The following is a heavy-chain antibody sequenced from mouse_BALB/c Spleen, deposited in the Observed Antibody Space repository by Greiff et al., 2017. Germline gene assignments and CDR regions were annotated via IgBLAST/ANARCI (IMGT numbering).Heavy chain of an antibody. CDR3: AKGYYGSSHSYWYMDV. J-gene: IGHJ1*01. CDR2: ISSGSSTI. Sequence: EVKLVESGGGLVQPGGSRKLSCAASGFTFSSFGMHWVRQAPEKGLEWVAYISSGSSTIYYADTVKGRFTISRDNPKNTLFLQMTSLRSEDTAMYYCAKGYYGSSHSYWYMDVWGAGTTVTVSS. CDR1: GFTFSSFG. D-gene: IGHD1-1*01. V-gene: IGHV5-17*02.